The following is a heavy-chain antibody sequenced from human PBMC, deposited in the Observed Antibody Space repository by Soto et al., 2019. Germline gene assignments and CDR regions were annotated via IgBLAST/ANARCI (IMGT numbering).Heavy chain of an antibody. J-gene: IGHJ6*02. D-gene: IGHD3-10*01. CDR3: TEDILPGGADV. V-gene: IGHV3-9*02. CDR2: IHWNNGAT. Sequence: SLRLSCVASAXSSHHHSIHWVRQGPGKGLEGVSGIHWNNGATGYADSVKGRFTIFKENVKNSVYLQMNSLRTDDTAFYYCTEDILPGGADVWGQGTTVTVSS. CDR1: AXSSHHHS.